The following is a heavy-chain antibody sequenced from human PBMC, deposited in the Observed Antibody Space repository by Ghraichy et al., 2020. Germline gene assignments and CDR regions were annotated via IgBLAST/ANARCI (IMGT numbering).Heavy chain of an antibody. Sequence: SETLSLTCAVYGGSFSGYYWSWIRQPPGKGLEWIGEINHSGSTNYNPSLKSRVTISVDTSKNQFSLKLSSVTAADTAVYYCARGRRYVWGSYRYPASGAFDYWGQGTLVTVSS. V-gene: IGHV4-34*01. CDR2: INHSGST. CDR3: ARGRRYVWGSYRYPASGAFDY. CDR1: GGSFSGYY. J-gene: IGHJ4*02. D-gene: IGHD3-16*02.